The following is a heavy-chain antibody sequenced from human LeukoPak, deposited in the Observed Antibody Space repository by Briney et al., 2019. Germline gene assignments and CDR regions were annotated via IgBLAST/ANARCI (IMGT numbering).Heavy chain of an antibody. V-gene: IGHV4-4*09. Sequence: SETLSLTCTVSGVSATTYYWTWIRQPPGKGLESIGYVYTGGIVRYNPSLQGRVTMSLDTSNNQFSLNLNSVTAADTAVYYCARNARLPDCWGQGTLVTVSS. CDR2: VYTGGIV. J-gene: IGHJ1*01. D-gene: IGHD2-21*01. CDR3: ARNARLPDC. CDR1: GVSATTYY.